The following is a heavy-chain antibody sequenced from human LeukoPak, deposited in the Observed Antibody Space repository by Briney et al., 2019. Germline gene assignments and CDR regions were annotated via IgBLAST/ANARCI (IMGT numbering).Heavy chain of an antibody. CDR2: ISGSGGST. Sequence: PGGSLRLSCAASGFTFSSYAMSWVRQAPGKGLEWVSGISGSGGSTYYADSVKGRFTISRDNSKNTLYLQMNSLRAEDTAVYYCAKDRITHFEVAGFDYWGQGTLVTVSS. D-gene: IGHD6-19*01. V-gene: IGHV3-23*01. CDR1: GFTFSSYA. CDR3: AKDRITHFEVAGFDY. J-gene: IGHJ4*02.